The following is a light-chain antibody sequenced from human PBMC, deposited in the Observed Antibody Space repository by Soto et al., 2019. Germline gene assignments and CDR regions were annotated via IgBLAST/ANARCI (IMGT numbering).Light chain of an antibody. Sequence: DIQMTQSLSSLSASVGDRVTITCQANQDINNSLNWYQQRPGEAPKLLIYDASILEAGVPSRFSGSGFGTTFTLTISSLQPKDFATYYCQHFDNLPLTFGGGTKVELK. V-gene: IGKV1-33*01. J-gene: IGKJ4*01. CDR1: QDINNS. CDR3: QHFDNLPLT. CDR2: DAS.